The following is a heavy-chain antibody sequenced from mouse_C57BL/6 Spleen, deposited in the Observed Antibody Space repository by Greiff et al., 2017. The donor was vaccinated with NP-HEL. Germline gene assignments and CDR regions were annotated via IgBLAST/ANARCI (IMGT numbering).Heavy chain of an antibody. J-gene: IGHJ2*01. D-gene: IGHD3-3*01. V-gene: IGHV5-17*01. CDR2: ISSGSSTI. Sequence: EVNVVESGGGLVKPGGSLKLSCAASGFTFSDYGMHWVRQAPEKGLEWVAYISSGSSTIYYADTVKGRFTISRDNAKNTLFLQMTSLRSEDTAMYYCARMFRGVPYYFDYWGQGTTLTVSS. CDR1: GFTFSDYG. CDR3: ARMFRGVPYYFDY.